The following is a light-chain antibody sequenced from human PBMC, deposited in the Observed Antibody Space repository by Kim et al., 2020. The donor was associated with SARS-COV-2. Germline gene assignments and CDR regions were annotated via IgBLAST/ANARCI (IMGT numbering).Light chain of an antibody. CDR3: QQYSHWPST. CDR2: GAS. V-gene: IGKV3-15*01. Sequence: EIVMTQSPATLSVSPGERATLSCRASQSVSSNLAWYQQKPGQAPRLLIYGASTRSTGIPGRFSGSGSGTEFTLTISSLQSEDFAVYYCQQYSHWPSTFGGGTKVDI. J-gene: IGKJ4*01. CDR1: QSVSSN.